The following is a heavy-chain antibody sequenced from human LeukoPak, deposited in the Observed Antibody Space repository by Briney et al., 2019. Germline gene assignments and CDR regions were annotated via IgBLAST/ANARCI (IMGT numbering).Heavy chain of an antibody. D-gene: IGHD1-26*01. CDR3: ARGVVGATFDY. Sequence: AASVKVSCKASGYTFTGYYMHWVRQAPGQGLEWMGWINPNSGGTNYAQKFQGRVTMTRDTSISTAYMELSSLRSEDTAVYYCARGVVGATFDYWGQGTLVTVSS. J-gene: IGHJ4*02. CDR2: INPNSGGT. CDR1: GYTFTGYY. V-gene: IGHV1-2*02.